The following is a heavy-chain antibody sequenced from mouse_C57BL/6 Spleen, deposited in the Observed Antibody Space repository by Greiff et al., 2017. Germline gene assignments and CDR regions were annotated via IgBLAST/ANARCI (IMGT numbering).Heavy chain of an antibody. J-gene: IGHJ4*01. D-gene: IGHD3-3*01. CDR1: GYSFTGYF. Sequence: EVQLQQSGPELVKPGDSVKISCKASGYSFTGYFMNWVMQSHGKSLEWIGRINPYNGATFYNQKFKGKATLTVDKSSSTAHMELRSLTSEDSAVYYCERGRGLGYAKGDWGQGASVTVSS. CDR3: ERGRGLGYAKGD. CDR2: INPYNGAT. V-gene: IGHV1-20*01.